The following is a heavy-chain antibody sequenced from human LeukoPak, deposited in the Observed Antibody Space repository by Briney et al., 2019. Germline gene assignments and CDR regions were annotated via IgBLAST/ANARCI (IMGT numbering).Heavy chain of an antibody. J-gene: IGHJ4*02. Sequence: KIGESLKISCKTSGYSFTSFWIGWVRQMPGKGLEWMGIIYPGNSDTRYSPSFQGQVTISADKSVTTAYLQWSSLKASDTAMYYCARRIAGAGSDYWGQGTLVTVSS. CDR3: ARRIAGAGSDY. V-gene: IGHV5-51*01. CDR1: GYSFTSFW. CDR2: IYPGNSDT. D-gene: IGHD6-13*01.